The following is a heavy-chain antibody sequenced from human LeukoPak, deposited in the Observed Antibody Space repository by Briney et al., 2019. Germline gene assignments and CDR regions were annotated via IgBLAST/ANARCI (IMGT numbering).Heavy chain of an antibody. D-gene: IGHD3-10*01. V-gene: IGHV3-9*01. Sequence: GRSLRLSCAASGFTFDDYAMHWVRQAPGKGLEWVSGISWNSGSIGYADSVKGRFTISRDNAKNSLYLQMNSLRAEDTAVYYCARVGMRGSGSRSSVYYFDYWGQGTLATVSS. CDR3: ARVGMRGSGSRSSVYYFDY. CDR1: GFTFDDYA. J-gene: IGHJ4*02. CDR2: ISWNSGSI.